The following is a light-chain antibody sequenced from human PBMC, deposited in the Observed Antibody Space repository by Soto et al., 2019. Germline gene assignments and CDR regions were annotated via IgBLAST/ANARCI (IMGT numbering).Light chain of an antibody. V-gene: IGKV3-20*01. Sequence: EIVLTHSPGTLSLSPGERATLSCRASQTVISSYLAWYQQKPGQDPRLLIFGASSRATGIPDRFSGSGSGTDFTLTISGLEPDDFALYYCLQYGGSPRTFGQGTKLEIK. CDR2: GAS. CDR3: LQYGGSPRT. CDR1: QTVISSY. J-gene: IGKJ2*01.